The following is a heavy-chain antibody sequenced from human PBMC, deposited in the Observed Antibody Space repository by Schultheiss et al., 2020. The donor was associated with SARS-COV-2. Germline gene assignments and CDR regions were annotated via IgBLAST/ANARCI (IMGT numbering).Heavy chain of an antibody. CDR2: IRSSANNYAT. V-gene: IGHV3-73*01. J-gene: IGHJ4*02. D-gene: IGHD1-7*01. Sequence: GGSLRLSCAASGFTFSGSAMHWVRQASGRGLEWVGRIRSSANNYATVYAASVKGRFTISRDDSENTAYLQMNSLRAEDTAVYYCAKEKLNYFDYWGQGTLVTVSS. CDR3: AKEKLNYFDY. CDR1: GFTFSGSA.